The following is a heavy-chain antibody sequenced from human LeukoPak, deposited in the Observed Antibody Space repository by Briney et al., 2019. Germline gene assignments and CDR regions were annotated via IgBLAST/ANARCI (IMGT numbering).Heavy chain of an antibody. J-gene: IGHJ5*02. CDR1: GFTFSSYT. D-gene: IGHD3-9*01. V-gene: IGHV3-21*01. Sequence: GGSLRLSCAASGFTFSSYTMNWVRQAPGKGLEWVSSISTSSSYIYYADSVKGRFTISRDNAKKSLYLQMNSRRAEDTAVYYCARATSDNILTGYYSPWGQGTLVTVSS. CDR2: ISTSSSYI. CDR3: ARATSDNILTGYYSP.